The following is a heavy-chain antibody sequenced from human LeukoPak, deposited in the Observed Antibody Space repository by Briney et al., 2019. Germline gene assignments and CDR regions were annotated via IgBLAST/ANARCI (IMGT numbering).Heavy chain of an antibody. Sequence: GGSLRLSCAASGFSFSIYSLTWVRQAPGKGLDWIAYINGGSSVIYYAVSVGGRFTVSRDNAKNSLYLQMNSLRGDDTAVYYCARGFGTSWFYSWGQGTLVTVSS. J-gene: IGHJ5*01. V-gene: IGHV3-48*04. CDR2: INGGSSVI. CDR3: ARGFGTSWFYS. CDR1: GFSFSIYS. D-gene: IGHD2-2*01.